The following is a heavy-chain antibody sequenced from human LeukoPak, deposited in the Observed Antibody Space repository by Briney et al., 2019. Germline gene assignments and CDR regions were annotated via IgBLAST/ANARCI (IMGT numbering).Heavy chain of an antibody. V-gene: IGHV1-8*01. CDR2: MNPNSGNT. J-gene: IGHJ6*02. CDR3: ARLPTELNDGPLYYYYGMDV. D-gene: IGHD1-1*01. Sequence: ASVKVSCKASGYTFTSYDINWVRQATGQGLEWMGWMNPNSGNTGYAQKFQGRVTMTRNTSISTAYMELSSLRSEDTAVYYCARLPTELNDGPLYYYYGMDVWGQGTTVTVSS. CDR1: GYTFTSYD.